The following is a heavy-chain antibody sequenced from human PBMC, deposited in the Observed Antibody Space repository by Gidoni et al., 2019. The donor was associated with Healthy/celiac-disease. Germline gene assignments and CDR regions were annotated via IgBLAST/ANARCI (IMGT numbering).Heavy chain of an antibody. D-gene: IGHD1-26*01. V-gene: IGHV3-13*01. Sequence: EVQLVEYGGGLVQPGGSLRLSCAASGFTFSSYDMHWVRHATGKGLEWVSAIGTAGDTYYPGSVKGRFTISRENAKNSLYLQMNSLRAGDTAVYYCARSSGATGPFDIWGQGTMVTVSS. CDR2: IGTAGDT. J-gene: IGHJ3*02. CDR1: GFTFSSYD. CDR3: ARSSGATGPFDI.